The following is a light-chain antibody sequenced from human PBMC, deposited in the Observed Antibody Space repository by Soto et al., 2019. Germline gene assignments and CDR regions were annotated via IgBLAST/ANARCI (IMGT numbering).Light chain of an antibody. CDR2: RAS. CDR1: QGIGNT. V-gene: IGKV3-20*01. J-gene: IGKJ4*01. Sequence: EIVMTQSPATLSVSPGEGATLSCRASQGIGNTLAWYQQKPGQTPKVLIYRASTRATGIPDRFSGSGSGTDFTLTISRLEAEDFAVYYCQQYGSSPLTFGGGTKVDIK. CDR3: QQYGSSPLT.